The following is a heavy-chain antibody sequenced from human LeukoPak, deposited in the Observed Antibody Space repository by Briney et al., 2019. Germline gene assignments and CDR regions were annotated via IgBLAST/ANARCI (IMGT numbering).Heavy chain of an antibody. V-gene: IGHV1-18*01. J-gene: IGHJ4*02. Sequence: GASVKVSCKASGYTFTSYGISWVRQAPGQGLEWMGWISAYNGNTNYAQKLQGRVTMTTDISTSTAYMELRSLRSDDTAVYYCARYDSSGPRRQKYYFDYWGQGTLVTVSS. D-gene: IGHD3-22*01. CDR2: ISAYNGNT. CDR3: ARYDSSGPRRQKYYFDY. CDR1: GYTFTSYG.